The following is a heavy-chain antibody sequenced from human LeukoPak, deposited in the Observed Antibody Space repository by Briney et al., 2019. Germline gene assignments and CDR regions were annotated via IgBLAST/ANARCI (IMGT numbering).Heavy chain of an antibody. Sequence: PSETLSLTCTVSGGSISPYYWSWIRQPPGKGLEWIGYIYYNGITSYKPSPKSRVTISVDTSKKQFALKLSSVTDADTAVYYCARGYYYDNSGYPDALDIWAKGQWSPSLQ. CDR2: IYYNGIT. V-gene: IGHV4-59*01. D-gene: IGHD3-22*01. CDR3: ARGYYYDNSGYPDALDI. CDR1: GGSISPYY. J-gene: IGHJ3*02.